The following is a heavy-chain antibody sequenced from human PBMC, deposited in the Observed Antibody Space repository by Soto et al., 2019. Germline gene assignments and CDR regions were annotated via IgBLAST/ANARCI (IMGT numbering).Heavy chain of an antibody. J-gene: IGHJ5*02. D-gene: IGHD1-7*01. CDR2: ISYDGSNK. Sequence: QVQLVESGGGVVQPGRSLRLSCAASGFTFSSYAMHWVRQAPGKGLEWVAVISYDGSNKYYADSVKGRFTISRDNSKNTRYLQMNSLRAEDTAVYYCARGGAISWNYYRNWFDPWGQGTLVTVSS. CDR1: GFTFSSYA. CDR3: ARGGAISWNYYRNWFDP. V-gene: IGHV3-30-3*01.